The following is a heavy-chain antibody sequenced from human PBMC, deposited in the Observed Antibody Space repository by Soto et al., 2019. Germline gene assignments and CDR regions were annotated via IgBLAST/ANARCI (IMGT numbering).Heavy chain of an antibody. Sequence: QVQLVESGGGVVQPGRSLRLSCAASGFTFSSYGMHWVRQAPGKGLEWVAVIWYDGSNKYYADSVKGRFTISRDNSKNTLYLQMNSLRAEDTAVYYCARDFQGMATINFAYYFDYWGQGTLVTVSS. CDR2: IWYDGSNK. J-gene: IGHJ4*02. CDR1: GFTFSSYG. D-gene: IGHD5-12*01. CDR3: ARDFQGMATINFAYYFDY. V-gene: IGHV3-33*01.